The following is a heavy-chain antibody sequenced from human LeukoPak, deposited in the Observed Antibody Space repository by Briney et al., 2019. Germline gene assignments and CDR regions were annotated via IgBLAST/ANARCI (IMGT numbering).Heavy chain of an antibody. V-gene: IGHV4-38-2*02. CDR3: ARVREVASAMYSSSWYYFDY. CDR1: GYSISSGYY. J-gene: IGHJ4*02. D-gene: IGHD6-13*01. Sequence: SETLSLTCTVSGYSISSGYYWGWIRQPPGKWLEWIGSIYHSGSTYYNPSLKGRVTISVDTSKNQFSLKLSSVTAADTAVYYCARVREVASAMYSSSWYYFDYWGQGTLVTVSS. CDR2: IYHSGST.